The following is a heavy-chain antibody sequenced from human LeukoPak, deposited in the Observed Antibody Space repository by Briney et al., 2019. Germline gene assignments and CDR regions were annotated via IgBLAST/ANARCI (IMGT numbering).Heavy chain of an antibody. CDR2: IIPILGIA. CDR1: GGTFSSYA. V-gene: IGHV1-69*04. D-gene: IGHD3-22*01. Sequence: SVKVSCKASGGTFSSYAISWVRPAPGQGLEWMGRIIPILGIANYAQKFQGRVTITADKSTSTAYMELSSLRSEDTAVYYCARAPYYFDSSGYYSRYYFDYWGQGTLVTVSS. CDR3: ARAPYYFDSSGYYSRYYFDY. J-gene: IGHJ4*02.